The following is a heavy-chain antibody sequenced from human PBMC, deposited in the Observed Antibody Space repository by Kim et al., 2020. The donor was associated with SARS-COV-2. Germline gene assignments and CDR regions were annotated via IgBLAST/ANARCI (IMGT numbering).Heavy chain of an antibody. CDR1: GGSFSCYY. CDR2: INHSGST. Sequence: SETLSLTCAVYGGSFSCYYWSWIRQPPGKGLEWIGEINHSGSTNYNPSLKSRVTISVDTSKNQFSLKLSSVTAADTAVYYCARSTTVTTFYYYYYGMDV. J-gene: IGHJ6*01. CDR3: ARSTTVTTFYYYYYGMDV. V-gene: IGHV4-34*01. D-gene: IGHD4-17*01.